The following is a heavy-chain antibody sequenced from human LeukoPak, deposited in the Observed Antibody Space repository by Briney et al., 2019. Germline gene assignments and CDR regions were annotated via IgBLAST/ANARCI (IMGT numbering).Heavy chain of an antibody. Sequence: SVKVXCKTSGATFIIFGISWVRQAAGQGLEWMGAIIPQSNNPNYAQQFHDRLTITADESTNTVYMELSSLRSEDTATYYCARSKDQFLFYPLDFWGQGTLVTVSS. CDR3: ARSKDQFLFYPLDF. V-gene: IGHV1-69*13. CDR1: GATFIIFG. CDR2: IIPQSNNP. J-gene: IGHJ4*02. D-gene: IGHD2/OR15-2a*01.